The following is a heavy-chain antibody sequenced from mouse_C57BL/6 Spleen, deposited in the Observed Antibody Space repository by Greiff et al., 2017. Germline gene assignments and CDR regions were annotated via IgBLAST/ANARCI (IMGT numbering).Heavy chain of an antibody. V-gene: IGHV1-81*01. J-gene: IGHJ2*01. Sequence: VQLQQSGAELARPGASVKLSCKASGYTFTSFGISWVKQSTGQGLEWIGEIYPRSGNTYYNEKFKGKATLTADKSASTAYMELRSLTSEDSAVYFCAKGYGSSPYYFDYWGQGTTLTVSS. CDR3: AKGYGSSPYYFDY. CDR1: GYTFTSFG. D-gene: IGHD1-1*01. CDR2: IYPRSGNT.